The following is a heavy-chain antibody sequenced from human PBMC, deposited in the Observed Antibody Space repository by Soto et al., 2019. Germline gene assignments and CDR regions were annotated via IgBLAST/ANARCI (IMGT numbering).Heavy chain of an antibody. CDR1: GHTLTELS. CDR3: AAGGTRWLHSPFDY. J-gene: IGHJ4*02. V-gene: IGHV1-24*01. CDR2: FDPEDGET. Sequence: QVQLLQSGAEVKKPGASVKVSCKVSGHTLTELSMHWVRQAPGRGLEWMGGFDPEDGETIFAQKFQGRVAMTEATYTDTTDRELTSLRSEDTAVYYCAAGGTRWLHSPFDYWGQGTLVTISS. D-gene: IGHD1-1*01.